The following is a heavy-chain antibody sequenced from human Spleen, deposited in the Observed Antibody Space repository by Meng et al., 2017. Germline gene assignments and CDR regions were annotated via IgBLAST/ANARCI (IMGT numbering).Heavy chain of an antibody. V-gene: IGHV3-7*01. J-gene: IGHJ5*02. CDR2: IKQDGSEK. D-gene: IGHD6-19*01. Sequence: GESLKISCAASGVTFSVYWMSWVRQAPGKGLEWVAGIKQDGSEKYYVDSVKGRFTISRDTSRNTVYLEMHNLRNEDTAVYHCAREKGSSGRAGWFDPWGQGTLVTVSS. CDR1: GVTFSVYW. CDR3: AREKGSSGRAGWFDP.